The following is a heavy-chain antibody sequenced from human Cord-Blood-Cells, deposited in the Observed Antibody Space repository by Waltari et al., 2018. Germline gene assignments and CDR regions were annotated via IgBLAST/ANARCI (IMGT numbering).Heavy chain of an antibody. D-gene: IGHD1-26*01. CDR3: ASVGATDY. J-gene: IGHJ4*02. CDR1: GSTFSDHY. V-gene: IGHV3-72*01. CDR2: TRNKANSYTT. Sequence: EVQLVESGGGLVQPGGSLRLSWQAPGSTFSDHYMDWVRQAPGKGLEWVGRTRNKANSYTTEYAASVKGRFTISRDDSKNSLYLQMNSLKTEDTAVYYCASVGATDYWGQGTLVTVSS.